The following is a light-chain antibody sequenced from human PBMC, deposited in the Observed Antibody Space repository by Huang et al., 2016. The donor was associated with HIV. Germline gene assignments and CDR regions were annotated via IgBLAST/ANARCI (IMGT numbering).Light chain of an antibody. CDR3: QQYFSALWT. CDR2: GAS. CDR1: QGISNS. Sequence: DILMTQSPSSLSASVADRVTITCRASQGISNSLAWYQQKTGKPPRLLVSGASKLESGVPSRFSGSGSGTDYTLTISSLQPEDFATYYCQQYFSALWTFGQGTKV. V-gene: IGKV1-NL1*01. J-gene: IGKJ1*01.